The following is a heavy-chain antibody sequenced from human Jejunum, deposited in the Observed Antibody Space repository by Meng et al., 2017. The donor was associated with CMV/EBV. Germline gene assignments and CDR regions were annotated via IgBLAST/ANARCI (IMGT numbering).Heavy chain of an antibody. CDR3: AREGGYNYGSVD. J-gene: IGHJ4*02. Sequence: AASGFTFSTYARSWVRLAPGKGLEWVSVLYGGGTTTYSTDSVKGRFTISRDNSKNTLYLQMNSLRAEDTAVYYCAREGGYNYGSVDWGQGTLVTVSS. D-gene: IGHD5-18*01. CDR1: GFTFSTYA. CDR2: LYGGGTTT. V-gene: IGHV3-23*03.